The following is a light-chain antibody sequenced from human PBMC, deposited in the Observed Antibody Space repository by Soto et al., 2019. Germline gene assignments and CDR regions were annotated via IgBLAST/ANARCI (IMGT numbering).Light chain of an antibody. J-gene: IGKJ1*01. V-gene: IGKV1-5*01. Sequence: DIQLTQSPSTLSASVGDRVAITCRASQSISKWVAWYQQKPGRAPELLIYDASKLKSGVPSRFSGSGSGTEFSITITSVQPDDSALYYGHQYNCYSWTFGRGTKVEIK. CDR2: DAS. CDR3: HQYNCYSWT. CDR1: QSISKW.